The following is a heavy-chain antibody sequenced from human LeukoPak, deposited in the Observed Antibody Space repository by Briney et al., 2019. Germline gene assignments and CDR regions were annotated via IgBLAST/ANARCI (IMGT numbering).Heavy chain of an antibody. CDR3: AKERSGWNFDY. CDR2: ISGSGDNT. Sequence: PGGSLRLSCAASGFTFSSYSMNWARQAPGKGLEWVSLISGSGDNTLYADSVKGRFTISRDNSKNTLYLQMNSLRAEDTAVYYCAKERSGWNFDYWGQGTLVTVSS. V-gene: IGHV3-23*01. CDR1: GFTFSSYS. J-gene: IGHJ4*02. D-gene: IGHD6-19*01.